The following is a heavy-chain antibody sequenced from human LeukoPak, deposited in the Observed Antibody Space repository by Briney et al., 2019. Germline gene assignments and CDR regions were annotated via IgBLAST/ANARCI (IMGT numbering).Heavy chain of an antibody. V-gene: IGHV1-2*02. D-gene: IGHD1-26*01. CDR3: ARSPAWDSKHFDY. CDR1: GYTFTGYY. J-gene: IGHJ4*02. Sequence: ASVKVSCKASGYTFTGYYMHWVRQAPGQGLEWMGWINPNSGGTNYAQKFQGRATMTRDTSISTAYMELSRLRSDDTAVYYCARSPAWDSKHFDYWGQGILVTVSS. CDR2: INPNSGGT.